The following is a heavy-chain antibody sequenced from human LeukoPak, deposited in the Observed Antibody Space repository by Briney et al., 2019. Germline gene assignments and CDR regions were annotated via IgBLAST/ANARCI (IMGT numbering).Heavy chain of an antibody. Sequence: GRSLRLSCAASGFTFSSYGMHWVRQAPGKGLEWVAVIWYDGSNKYYADSVKGRFTISRDNSKNTLYLQMDSLRAEDTAVYYCARAGGGDYGYFDYWGQGTLVTVSS. CDR1: GFTFSSYG. J-gene: IGHJ4*02. V-gene: IGHV3-33*01. CDR3: ARAGGGDYGYFDY. D-gene: IGHD4-17*01. CDR2: IWYDGSNK.